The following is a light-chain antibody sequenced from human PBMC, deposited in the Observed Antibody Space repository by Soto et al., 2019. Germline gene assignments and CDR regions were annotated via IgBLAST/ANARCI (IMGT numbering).Light chain of an antibody. Sequence: DIQMTQSPSSLSASVGDRVTITCRASQGIRDALGWYQQKPGKVPKRLIYSASSLQSGVPSRFSGSGSETEFTPTISSLQPEDFATYYCLQHSDYPFTFGQGTKVDIK. CDR2: SAS. V-gene: IGKV1-17*01. CDR3: LQHSDYPFT. J-gene: IGKJ2*01. CDR1: QGIRDA.